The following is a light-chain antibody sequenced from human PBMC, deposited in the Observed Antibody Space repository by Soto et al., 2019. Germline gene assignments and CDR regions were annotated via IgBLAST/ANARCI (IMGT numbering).Light chain of an antibody. J-gene: IGLJ3*02. CDR2: GNF. V-gene: IGLV1-40*01. CDR3: QSYDSSLSGSRV. CDR1: STNMGAGYD. Sequence: QPVLTQPPSVSGAPGQRVTISCTGTSTNMGAGYDVHWYQQLPGTAPKLLIFGNFNRPSGVPDRFSGSKSGTSASLAITGLTAEDEADYYCQSYDSSLSGSRVFGGGTKVTVL.